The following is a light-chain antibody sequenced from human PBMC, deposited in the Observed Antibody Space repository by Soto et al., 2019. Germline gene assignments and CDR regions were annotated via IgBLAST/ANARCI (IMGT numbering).Light chain of an antibody. CDR1: QSVSSY. J-gene: IGKJ5*01. CDR3: QQRNSWPIT. CDR2: DAS. V-gene: IGKV3-11*01. Sequence: EIVLTQSPATLSLSPGERATLSCRASQSVSSYLAWYQQKPGQAPRLLIYDASNRATGIPARFSGSGSGTDFTLTISSLEPEDFAVYYCQQRNSWPITFGQGTRLEI.